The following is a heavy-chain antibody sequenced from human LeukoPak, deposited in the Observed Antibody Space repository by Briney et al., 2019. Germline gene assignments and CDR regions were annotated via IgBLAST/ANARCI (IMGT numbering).Heavy chain of an antibody. V-gene: IGHV3-23*01. CDR3: AKDLEPYNSSPDYFDY. D-gene: IGHD6-6*01. CDR2: ISGTRGST. J-gene: IGHJ4*02. CDR1: GFTFNTYA. Sequence: QPGVSLRLSCAPSGFTFNTYAMSWVRQAPGKGLEWVSGISGTRGSTYYADSVKGRFTISRDKSKNTLYLQMNSLRAEDTAVYYCAKDLEPYNSSPDYFDYWGQGTLVTVSS.